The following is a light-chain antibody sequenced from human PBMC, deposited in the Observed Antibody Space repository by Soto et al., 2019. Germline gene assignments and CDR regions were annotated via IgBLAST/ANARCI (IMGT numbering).Light chain of an antibody. Sequence: QSVLTQPPSASGTPGQRVTISCSGSSSNIGSNTVNWYQQLPGTAPKLLIYNNNQRPSGVPDRISGSKSGTSASLAIGGLQSEDEADYYCAAWDHSLNGFYVFGTGPKVTVL. J-gene: IGLJ1*01. CDR3: AAWDHSLNGFYV. CDR1: SSNIGSNT. CDR2: NNN. V-gene: IGLV1-44*01.